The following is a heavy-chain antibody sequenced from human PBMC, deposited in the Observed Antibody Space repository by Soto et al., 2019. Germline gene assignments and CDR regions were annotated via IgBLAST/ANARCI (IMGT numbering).Heavy chain of an antibody. V-gene: IGHV3-23*04. J-gene: IGHJ4*02. D-gene: IGHD2-15*01. CDR3: ARGSKDSYPGSRIFDF. CDR1: GFPLSVYS. CDR2: TTDTGGDT. Sequence: EVQLVESGGGLVQAGGSLRLSCSASGFPLSVYSMDWVRQAPGKGLEWVSTTTDTGGDTKYADSVRGRFTISRDNSKNTLYLQMSSLRAEDSAVYYCARGSKDSYPGSRIFDFWGRGTLVTVSS.